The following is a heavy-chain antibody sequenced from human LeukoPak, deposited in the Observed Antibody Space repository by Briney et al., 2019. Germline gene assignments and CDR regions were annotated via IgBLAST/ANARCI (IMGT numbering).Heavy chain of an antibody. J-gene: IGHJ4*02. CDR3: ARVPWGGYYGSGSHYDY. CDR2: ISAYNGNT. Sequence: ASVKVSCKASGYTFTSYGISWVRQVPGQGLEWMGWISAYNGNTNYAQKLQGRVTMTTDTSTSTAYMELRSLRSDDTAVYYCARVPWGGYYGSGSHYDYWGQGTLVTVSS. CDR1: GYTFTSYG. V-gene: IGHV1-18*01. D-gene: IGHD3-10*01.